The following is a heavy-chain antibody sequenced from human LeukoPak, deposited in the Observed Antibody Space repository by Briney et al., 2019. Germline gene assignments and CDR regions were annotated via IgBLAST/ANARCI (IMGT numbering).Heavy chain of an antibody. D-gene: IGHD2-21*01. Sequence: ASVKVSCKASGGTFSSYAISWVRQAPGQGLEWMGWINPNSGGTNYAQKFQGWVTMTRDTSISTAYMELSRLRSDDTAVYYCARGGGWDAFDIWGQGTMVTVSS. CDR3: ARGGGWDAFDI. CDR1: GGTFSSYA. CDR2: INPNSGGT. J-gene: IGHJ3*02. V-gene: IGHV1-2*04.